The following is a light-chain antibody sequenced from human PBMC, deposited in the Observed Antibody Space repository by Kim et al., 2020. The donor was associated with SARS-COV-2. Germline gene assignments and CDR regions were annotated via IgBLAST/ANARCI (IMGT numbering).Light chain of an antibody. CDR1: QSLSGW. V-gene: IGKV1-5*03. CDR3: QQYNHYST. CDR2: KTS. Sequence: SESVGDRVIITCRASQSLSGWLAWYQQKPGKALKLLIYKTSRLEIGVPSRFSGSGSETEFTLTITSLQPDDFATYYCQQYNHYSTFGQGTKVDIK. J-gene: IGKJ1*01.